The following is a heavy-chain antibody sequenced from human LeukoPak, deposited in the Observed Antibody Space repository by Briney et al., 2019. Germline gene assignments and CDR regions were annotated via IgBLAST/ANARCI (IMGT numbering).Heavy chain of an antibody. D-gene: IGHD3-9*01. CDR3: ARGSFPSDDILTGPFDN. J-gene: IGHJ4*02. CDR1: GYTFTTYA. CDR2: IGSYNGNT. V-gene: IGHV1-18*01. Sequence: ASVRVSCKAFGYTFTTYAMHWVRQAPGQGLEWMGWIGSYNGNTNYAQKLQGRATMTTDTSTSTAYMELRSLRSDDTAVYYCARGSFPSDDILTGPFDNWGQGTLVTVSS.